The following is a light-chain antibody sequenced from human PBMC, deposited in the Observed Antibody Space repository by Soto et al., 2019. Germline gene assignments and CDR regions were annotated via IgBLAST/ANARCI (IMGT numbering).Light chain of an antibody. V-gene: IGKV1-39*01. CDR1: QSISSY. CDR2: AAS. CDR3: QQSYITLIS. Sequence: DIQMTQSPSSLSASVGDRFTITCRASQSISSYLNWYQEKPGKAPKLLIYAASSLQTGVPSRFDGSGSGTDFTLTINNLQPEDFATYYSQQSYITLISFGQGTRLEIK. J-gene: IGKJ5*01.